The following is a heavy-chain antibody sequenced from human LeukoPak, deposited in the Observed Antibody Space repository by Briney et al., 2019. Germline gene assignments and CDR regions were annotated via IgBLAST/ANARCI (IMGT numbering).Heavy chain of an antibody. J-gene: IGHJ4*02. CDR1: GFIFNNYW. D-gene: IGHD2-15*01. Sequence: GGSLRLSCAASGFIFNNYWISWVRQAPGEGLEWVANIKQDGSDKYYVDSVKGRFTISRDNAKNSLYLQMNGLRAEDTAVYYCARQRRYCSGDNCYQRTFDYWGQGTLVTVSS. CDR3: ARQRRYCSGDNCYQRTFDY. V-gene: IGHV3-7*01. CDR2: IKQDGSDK.